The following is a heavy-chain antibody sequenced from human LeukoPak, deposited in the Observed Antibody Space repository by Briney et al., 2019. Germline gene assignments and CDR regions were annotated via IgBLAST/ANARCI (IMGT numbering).Heavy chain of an antibody. Sequence: SVKVSCKASGGTFSSYAISWVRQAPGQGLEWMGGIIPIFGTANYAQKFQGRVTITADESTSTAYMELSSLRSEDTAVYYCARPMTTVTTMNAFDIWGQGTMVTVSS. J-gene: IGHJ3*02. CDR1: GGTFSSYA. V-gene: IGHV1-69*01. CDR2: IIPIFGTA. CDR3: ARPMTTVTTMNAFDI. D-gene: IGHD4-17*01.